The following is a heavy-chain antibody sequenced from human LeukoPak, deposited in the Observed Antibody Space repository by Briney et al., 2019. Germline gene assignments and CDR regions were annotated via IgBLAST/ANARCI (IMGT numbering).Heavy chain of an antibody. CDR3: ARERIFGRGWFDP. CDR2: INPNSGGT. D-gene: IGHD2-15*01. J-gene: IGHJ5*02. Sequence: ASVKVSCKASGYTFTGYYLHWVRQAPGQGLEWMGWINPNSGGTNYAQKFLGRVTMTRDTSISTAYMELSRLRSDDTAVYYCARERIFGRGWFDPWGQGTLVTVSS. V-gene: IGHV1-2*02. CDR1: GYTFTGYY.